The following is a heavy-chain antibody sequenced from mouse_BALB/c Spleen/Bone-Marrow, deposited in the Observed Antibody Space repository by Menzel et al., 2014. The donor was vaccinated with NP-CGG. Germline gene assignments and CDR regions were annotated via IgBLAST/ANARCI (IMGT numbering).Heavy chain of an antibody. J-gene: IGHJ3*01. CDR2: ISDGGSYT. CDR1: GFTFSDYY. Sequence: EVKLMEPGGGLVKPGGSLKLSCAASGFTFSDYYMYWVRQTPEKRLEWVATISDGGSYTYYPDSVKGRFTISRGNAKNNQYLQMSSLKSEDTAMYYCATWAYWGQGTLVTVSA. CDR3: ATWAY. V-gene: IGHV5-4*02.